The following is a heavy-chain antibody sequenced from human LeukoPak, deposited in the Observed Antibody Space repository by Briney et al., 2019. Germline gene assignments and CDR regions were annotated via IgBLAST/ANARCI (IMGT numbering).Heavy chain of an antibody. D-gene: IGHD1-26*01. CDR2: INPGDSDT. CDR3: ARHATTGFTVNRFDP. Sequence: PGESLKISCATSGYRLTNYWIGWVREMPGKGLEFMGIINPGDSDTRYSPSFQGQVTISADKSFSTAYLQFHSLKASDTAMYYCARHATTGFTVNRFDPWGQGTLVTVFS. V-gene: IGHV5-51*01. CDR1: GYRLTNYW. J-gene: IGHJ5*02.